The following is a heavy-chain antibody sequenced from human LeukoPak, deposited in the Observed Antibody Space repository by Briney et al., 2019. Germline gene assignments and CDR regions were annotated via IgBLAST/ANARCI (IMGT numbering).Heavy chain of an antibody. CDR2: INPSGGST. V-gene: IGHV1-46*01. CDR3: ASETYCGGDCYSSYYYGMDV. CDR1: GYTFTSYY. D-gene: IGHD2-21*02. J-gene: IGHJ6*02. Sequence: ASVKVSCKASGYTFTSYYMHWVRQAPGQGLEWMGIINPSGGSTSYAQKFQGRVTMTRDTSTSTVYMELSSLRSEDAAVYYCASETYCGGDCYSSYYYGMDVWGQGTTVTVSS.